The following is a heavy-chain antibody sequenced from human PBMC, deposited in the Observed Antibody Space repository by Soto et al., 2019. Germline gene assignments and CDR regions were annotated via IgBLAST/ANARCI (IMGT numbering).Heavy chain of an antibody. CDR3: ARYCRSTSCYDH. D-gene: IGHD2-2*01. Sequence: PGGSLRLSCAASGFSFSNYAMHWVRQAPGKGLEWVAVISYDGRDKYYEDSVKGRYTISRDKSKNTLFLQMNSLRAEDTAVYYCARYCRSTSCYDHWGQGTLVTVSS. V-gene: IGHV3-30*03. CDR2: ISYDGRDK. CDR1: GFSFSNYA. J-gene: IGHJ4*02.